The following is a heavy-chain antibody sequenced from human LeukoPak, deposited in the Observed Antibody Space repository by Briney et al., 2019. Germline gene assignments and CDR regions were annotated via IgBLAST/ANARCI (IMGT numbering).Heavy chain of an antibody. CDR2: IYPGDSGT. J-gene: IGHJ4*02. V-gene: IGHV5-51*01. CDR1: GYSFTSYW. D-gene: IGHD1-26*01. CDR3: ARLEVGAYGGSRFDY. Sequence: PGESLKISCKGSGYSFTSYWIGWVRQMPGKGLEWMGIIYPGDSGTRYSPSFQGQVTISADKSISTAYLQWSSLKASDTAMYYCARLEVGAYGGSRFDYWGQGTLVTVSS.